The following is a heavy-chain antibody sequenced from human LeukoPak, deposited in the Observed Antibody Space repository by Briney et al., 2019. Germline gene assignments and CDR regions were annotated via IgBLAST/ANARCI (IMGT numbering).Heavy chain of an antibody. D-gene: IGHD3/OR15-3a*01. J-gene: IGHJ6*03. V-gene: IGHV4-39*07. CDR2: IYYSGST. CDR3: ARDPMDDYYMDV. Sequence: SETLSLTCTVSGGSISSSSYYWGWLRQPPGKGLEWIGSIYYSGSTYYNPSLKSRVTISVDTSKNQFSLKLSSVTAADTAVYYCARDPMDDYYMDVWGKGTTVTVSS. CDR1: GGSISSSSYY.